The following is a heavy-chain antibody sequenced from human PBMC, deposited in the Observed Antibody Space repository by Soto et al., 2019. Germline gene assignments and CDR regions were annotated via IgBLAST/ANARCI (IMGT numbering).Heavy chain of an antibody. CDR1: GGSISSYY. CDR3: ARGHVDAAMVHSRTDFDY. CDR2: IYTSGST. Sequence: SETLSLTCTVSGGSISSYYWSWIRQPAGTGLEWIGRIYTSGSTNYNPSLKSRVTMSVDTSKNQFSLKLSSVTAADTAVYYCARGHVDAAMVHSRTDFDYCRRETRVTVAS. J-gene: IGHJ4*02. D-gene: IGHD5-18*01. V-gene: IGHV4-4*07.